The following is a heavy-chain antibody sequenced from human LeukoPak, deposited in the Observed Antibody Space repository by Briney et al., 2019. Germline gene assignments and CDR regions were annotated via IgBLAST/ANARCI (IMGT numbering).Heavy chain of an antibody. CDR2: IRYDGSNK. Sequence: GGSLRLSCAASGFTFNSYGMHWVRQAPGKGLEWVAFIRYDGSNKYYADSVKGRFTISRDNSKNTLYLQMNSLRGEDTAVYCCAKDRSGYSYGNTGFDYWGQGTLVTVSS. V-gene: IGHV3-30*02. J-gene: IGHJ4*02. CDR3: AKDRSGYSYGNTGFDY. D-gene: IGHD5-18*01. CDR1: GFTFNSYG.